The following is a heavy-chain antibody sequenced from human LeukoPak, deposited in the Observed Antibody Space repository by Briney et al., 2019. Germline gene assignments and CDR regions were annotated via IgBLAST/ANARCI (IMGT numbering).Heavy chain of an antibody. Sequence: GXGLESIVYIYYRASTNYTPSLKSRVTISLDTSKNQFSLKLSSVTAADTAVYYCARGDYGDLGPGPWGQGTLVTVSS. J-gene: IGHJ5*02. V-gene: IGHV4-59*01. D-gene: IGHD4-17*01. CDR3: ARGDYGDLGPGP. CDR2: IYYRAST.